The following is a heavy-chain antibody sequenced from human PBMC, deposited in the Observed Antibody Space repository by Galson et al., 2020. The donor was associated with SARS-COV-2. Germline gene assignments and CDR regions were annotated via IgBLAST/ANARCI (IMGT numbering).Heavy chain of an antibody. J-gene: IGHJ4*02. V-gene: IGHV3-23*01. CDR2: ISGAGGNT. D-gene: IGHD3-22*01. Sequence: GGSLGLSCAASGFTFSSYGMNWVRQAPGKGLEWVAAISGAGGNTYYADSVKGRFTISRDNPKNTLYLQMNSLRAKDTALYYCAKVYDVTMVVAAAFGYWGQGTLLTVSS. CDR3: AKVYDVTMVVAAAFGY. CDR1: GFTFSSYG.